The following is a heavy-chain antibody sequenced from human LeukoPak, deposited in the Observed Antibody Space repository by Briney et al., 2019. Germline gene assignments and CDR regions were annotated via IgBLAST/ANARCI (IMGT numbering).Heavy chain of an antibody. J-gene: IGHJ4*02. Sequence: PSETLSLTRTVSGDYIANYYWSWIRQPPGKGLEWIGYIYYTGGTNYNPSLDSRVTISVDTSNNQFSLKLSSVTAADTAVYYCARHRRDDYNLSFDYWGRGTRVTVSS. CDR1: GDYIANYY. CDR2: IYYTGGT. CDR3: ARHRRDDYNLSFDY. V-gene: IGHV4-59*08. D-gene: IGHD5-24*01.